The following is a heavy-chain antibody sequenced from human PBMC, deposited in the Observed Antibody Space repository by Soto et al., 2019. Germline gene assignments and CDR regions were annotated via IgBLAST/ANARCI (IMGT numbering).Heavy chain of an antibody. Sequence: QLQLQESGPGLVKPSETLSLTCTVSGGSISSSSDYWGWIRQPPGRGLEWIGTFYYTGNTYYNPSLKSRVSISVDTSKNQFSLNLSSVTATDTAVYYCARQSMGGLRNYYYYMDVWGKGTAVIVSS. CDR3: ARQSMGGLRNYYYYMDV. J-gene: IGHJ6*03. CDR2: FYYTGNT. CDR1: GGSISSSSDY. V-gene: IGHV4-39*01. D-gene: IGHD1-26*01.